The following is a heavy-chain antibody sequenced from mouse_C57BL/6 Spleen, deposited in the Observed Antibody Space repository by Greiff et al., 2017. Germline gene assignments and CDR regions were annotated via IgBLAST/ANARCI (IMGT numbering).Heavy chain of an antibody. J-gene: IGHJ1*03. CDR2: IYPSDSET. V-gene: IGHV1-61*01. Sequence: QVQLQQPGAELVRPGSSVKLSCKASGYTFTSYWMDWVKQRPGQGLEWIGNIYPSDSETHYNQKFKDKATLTVDKSSSTAYMQLSSLTSEDSAVYYCARLRFSVTTVVDWYFDVWGTGTTVTVSS. D-gene: IGHD1-1*01. CDR1: GYTFTSYW. CDR3: ARLRFSVTTVVDWYFDV.